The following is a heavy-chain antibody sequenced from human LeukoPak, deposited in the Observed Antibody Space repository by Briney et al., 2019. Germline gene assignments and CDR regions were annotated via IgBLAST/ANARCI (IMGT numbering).Heavy chain of an antibody. CDR1: GGTFSSYG. CDR3: AGGFSPSGGIFDY. CDR2: IIPLLGIA. J-gene: IGHJ4*02. V-gene: IGHV1-69*04. Sequence: SVKVSCKASGGTFSSYGISWVRQAPGQGLEWMGRIIPLLGIANYAQKFQGRVTITADKSTSTVYMELSSLRSEDTAVDYCAGGFSPSGGIFDYWGQGTLVTASS. D-gene: IGHD1-26*01.